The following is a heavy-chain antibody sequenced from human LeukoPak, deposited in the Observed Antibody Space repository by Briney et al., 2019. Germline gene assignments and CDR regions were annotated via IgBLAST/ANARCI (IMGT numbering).Heavy chain of an antibody. CDR2: ISGSGGST. V-gene: IGHV3-23*01. Sequence: GGSLRLSCAASGFTFSSYAMSWVRQAPGKGLEWVSAISGSGGSTYYADSVKGRFSISRDNSKNTLYLEMNSLRAEDTAVYYCAKDTGTIAAPGGAFDIWGQGTMVTVSS. CDR1: GFTFSSYA. J-gene: IGHJ3*02. CDR3: AKDTGTIAAPGGAFDI. D-gene: IGHD6-6*01.